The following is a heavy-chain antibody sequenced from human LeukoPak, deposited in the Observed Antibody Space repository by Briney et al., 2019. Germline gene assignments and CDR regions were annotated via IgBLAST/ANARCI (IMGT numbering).Heavy chain of an antibody. V-gene: IGHV4-34*01. CDR3: ARGRIAVAGTAVRGVDY. J-gene: IGHJ4*02. CDR1: GGSFSGYY. Sequence: SETLSLTCAVYGGSFSGYYWSWIRQPPGKGLEWIGEINHSGSTNYNPSLKSRVTISVDTSKNQFSLKLSSVTAADTAVYYCARGRIAVAGTAVRGVDYWGQGTLVTVSS. CDR2: INHSGST. D-gene: IGHD6-19*01.